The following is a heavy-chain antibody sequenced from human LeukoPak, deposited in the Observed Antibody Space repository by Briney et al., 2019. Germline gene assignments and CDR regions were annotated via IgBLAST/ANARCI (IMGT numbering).Heavy chain of an antibody. D-gene: IGHD2-8*01. V-gene: IGHV3-33*06. CDR1: GFTFSSYG. CDR3: AKVVGCTDGVCSRYSSGYYYYMDV. CDR2: IWYDGSNK. Sequence: PGGSLRLSCAASGFTFSSYGMHWVRQAPGKGLEWVAIIWYDGSNKYYADSVKGRFTISRDNSKNTLYLQMNSLRAEDTAVYYCAKVVGCTDGVCSRYSSGYYYYMDVWGKGTTVTVSS. J-gene: IGHJ6*03.